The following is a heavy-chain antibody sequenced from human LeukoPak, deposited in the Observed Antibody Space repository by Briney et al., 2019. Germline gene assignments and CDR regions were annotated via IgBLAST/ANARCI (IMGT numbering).Heavy chain of an antibody. CDR3: ARGRIVYYYMDV. J-gene: IGHJ6*03. CDR1: GGSISSYY. D-gene: IGHD2/OR15-2a*01. Sequence: PSETLSLTCTVSGGSISSYYWNWIRQPPGKGLEWIGYIYYSGTTNYNPSLKSRVSMSVDTSKNQFSLKLSSVTAADTAVYYCARGRIVYYYMDVRGKGTTVTVSS. CDR2: IYYSGTT. V-gene: IGHV4-59*01.